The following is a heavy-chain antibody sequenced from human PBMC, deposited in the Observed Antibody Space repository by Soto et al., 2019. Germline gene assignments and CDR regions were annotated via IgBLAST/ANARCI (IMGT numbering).Heavy chain of an antibody. D-gene: IGHD5-12*01. CDR1: VGSISSSY. CDR3: ARDGRDGYDFFAY. J-gene: IGHJ4*02. V-gene: IGHV4-59*01. CDR2: INYSGST. Sequence: SETLSLTCTGSVGSISSSYWSWFRQPPGKGLEWIGFINYSGSTNYNPSLKSRVTISVDTSKNHFSLNLSSLTAADTAVYYCARDGRDGYDFFAYWGQGTLVTVSS.